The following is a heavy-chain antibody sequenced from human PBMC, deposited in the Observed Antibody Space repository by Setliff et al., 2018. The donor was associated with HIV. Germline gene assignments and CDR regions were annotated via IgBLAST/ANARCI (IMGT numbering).Heavy chain of an antibody. CDR3: VRHNPTVVTDGYDI. D-gene: IGHD2-21*02. Sequence: PSETLSLTCTVSVGSTTSSTSYWGWIRQPPGRGLEWIGSVSYTGRTYYNPSLKSRVTISIDTSRNQFSLNLSSVTAADTAVYYCVRHNPTVVTDGYDIWGQGTKVTVSS. CDR2: VSYTGRT. J-gene: IGHJ3*02. V-gene: IGHV4-39*01. CDR1: VGSTTSSTSY.